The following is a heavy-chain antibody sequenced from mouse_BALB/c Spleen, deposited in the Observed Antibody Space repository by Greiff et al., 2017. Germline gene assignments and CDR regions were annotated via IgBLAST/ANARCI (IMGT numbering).Heavy chain of an antibody. Sequence: VQLKESGPELVKPGASVKISCKASGYTFTDYNMHWVKQSHGKSLEWIGYIYPYNGGTGYNQKFKSKATLTVDNSSSTAYMELRSLTSEDSAVYYCARWRSIYYYGSSFAMDYWGQGTSVTVSS. V-gene: IGHV1S29*02. CDR3: ARWRSIYYYGSSFAMDY. CDR2: IYPYNGGT. J-gene: IGHJ4*01. D-gene: IGHD1-1*01. CDR1: GYTFTDYN.